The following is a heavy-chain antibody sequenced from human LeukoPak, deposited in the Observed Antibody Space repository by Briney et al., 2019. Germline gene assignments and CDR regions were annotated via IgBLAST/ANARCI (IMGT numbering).Heavy chain of an antibody. Sequence: GGSLRLSCAASGFTFSSYSMNWVRQAPGKGLEGVSSISSSSSYIYYADSVKGRFTISRDNAKNSLYLQMNGLRAEDTAVYYCARDRGEAYGEDYYYYGMDVWGQGTTVTVS. V-gene: IGHV3-21*01. CDR2: ISSSSSYI. CDR3: ARDRGEAYGEDYYYYGMDV. D-gene: IGHD4-17*01. J-gene: IGHJ6*02. CDR1: GFTFSSYS.